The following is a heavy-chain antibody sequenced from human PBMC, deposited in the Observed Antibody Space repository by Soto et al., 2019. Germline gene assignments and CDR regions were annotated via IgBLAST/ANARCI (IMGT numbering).Heavy chain of an antibody. CDR1: GYGFTTYG. CDR2: ISAHNCNT. J-gene: IGHJ4*02. CDR3: ARGRYGDY. Sequence: QVHLVQSRAEVKKPGASVKVSCKGSGYGFTTYGITWVRQAPGQGLEWMAWISAHNCNTNYAQKLQGRVTVTRDTSTSTAYMELRSLRSDDTAVYYCARGRYGDYWGQGALVTVSS. D-gene: IGHD1-1*01. V-gene: IGHV1-18*01.